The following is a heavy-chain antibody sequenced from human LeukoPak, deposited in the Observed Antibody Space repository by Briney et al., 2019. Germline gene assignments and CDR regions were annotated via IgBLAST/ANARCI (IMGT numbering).Heavy chain of an antibody. J-gene: IGHJ4*02. CDR1: GFTFSSYA. CDR2: ISYDGSNK. V-gene: IGHV3-30-3*01. CDR3: ARDYGGTQDY. Sequence: PGGSLRLSCAASGFTFSSYAMHWVRQAPGKGLEWVAVISYDGSNKYYADSVKGRFTISRDNSKNTLYLQMNSPRAEDTAVYYCARDYGGTQDYWGQGTLVTVSS. D-gene: IGHD3-16*01.